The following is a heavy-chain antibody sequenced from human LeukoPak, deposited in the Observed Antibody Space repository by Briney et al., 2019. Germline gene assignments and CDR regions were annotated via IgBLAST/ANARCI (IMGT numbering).Heavy chain of an antibody. CDR3: AGARFARFDY. CDR2: INHSGST. V-gene: IGHV4-34*01. D-gene: IGHD3-16*01. Sequence: PSETLSLTCAVYGGSFSGYYWSWIRQPPGKGLEWIGEINHSGSTNYNPSLKSRVTISVDTSKNQFSLKLSPVTAADTAVYYCAGARFARFDYWGQGTLVTVSS. J-gene: IGHJ4*02. CDR1: GGSFSGYY.